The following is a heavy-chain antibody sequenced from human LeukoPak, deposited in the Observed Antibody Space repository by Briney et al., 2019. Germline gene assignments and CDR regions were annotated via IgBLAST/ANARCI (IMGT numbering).Heavy chain of an antibody. V-gene: IGHV1-69*05. D-gene: IGHD3-22*01. Sequence: PVKVSCKASGGTFSSYAISWVRQAPGQGLEWMGRIIPIFGTANYAQKFQGRVTITTDESTSTAYMELSSLRSEDTAVYYCARCLYYYDSSGYYYYYYMDVWGKGTTVTVSS. CDR1: GGTFSSYA. J-gene: IGHJ6*03. CDR3: ARCLYYYDSSGYYYYYYMDV. CDR2: IIPIFGTA.